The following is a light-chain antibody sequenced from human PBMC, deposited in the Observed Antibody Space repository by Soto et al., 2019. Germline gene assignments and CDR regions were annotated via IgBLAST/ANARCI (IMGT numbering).Light chain of an antibody. CDR1: QSVSSN. V-gene: IGKV3-15*01. J-gene: IGKJ4*01. CDR2: GAS. CDR3: QQHNNWPPLT. Sequence: ESVRTQSPATLSVSPGERATLSCRASQSVSSNLAWYQQKPGQAPRLLIYGASTRATGIPARFSGSGSGTEFTLTICSLQSEDFAVYYCQQHNNWPPLTFGGGTKVEIK.